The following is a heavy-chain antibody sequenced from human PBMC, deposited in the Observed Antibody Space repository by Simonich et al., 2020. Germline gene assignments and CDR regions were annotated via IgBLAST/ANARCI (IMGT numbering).Heavy chain of an antibody. D-gene: IGHD2-2*01. CDR3: ARARYCSSTSCYNWFDP. CDR1: GYTFTSYD. Sequence: QVQLVQSGAEVKKPGASVKVSCKASGYTFTSYDINWVRQATGQGLDGLGWRNPNSGNKGYEQKFQGRVTITRNTSISTAYMELSSLRSEHTAVYYCARARYCSSTSCYNWFDPWGQGTLVTVSS. V-gene: IGHV1-8*03. CDR2: RNPNSGNK. J-gene: IGHJ5*02.